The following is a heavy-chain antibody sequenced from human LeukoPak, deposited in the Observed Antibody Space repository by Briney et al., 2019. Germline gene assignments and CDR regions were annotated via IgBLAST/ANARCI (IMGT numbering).Heavy chain of an antibody. D-gene: IGHD3-10*01. V-gene: IGHV4-34*01. J-gene: IGHJ6*03. CDR2: INHSGST. CDR1: GGSFSGYY. CDR3: ACTMAPSYYYYYMDV. Sequence: SETLSLTCAVYGGSFSGYYWSWIRQPPGKGLEWIGEINHSGSTHYNPSLKSRVTISVDTSKDQFSLKLSSVTAADTAVYYCACTMAPSYYYYYMDVWGKGTTVTVSS.